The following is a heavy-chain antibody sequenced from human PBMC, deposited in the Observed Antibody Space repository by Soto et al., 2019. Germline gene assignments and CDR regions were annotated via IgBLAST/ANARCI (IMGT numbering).Heavy chain of an antibody. J-gene: IGHJ5*02. CDR1: GGSISSGGYS. CDR2: IYHSGST. D-gene: IGHD3-22*01. Sequence: SETLSLTCSVSGGSISSGGYSWSWIRQPPGKGLEWIGYIYHSGSTYYNPSLKSRVTISVDRSKNQFSLKLSSVTAADTAVYYCARYYYDSSNWFDPWGQGTLVTVSS. CDR3: ARYYYDSSNWFDP. V-gene: IGHV4-30-2*01.